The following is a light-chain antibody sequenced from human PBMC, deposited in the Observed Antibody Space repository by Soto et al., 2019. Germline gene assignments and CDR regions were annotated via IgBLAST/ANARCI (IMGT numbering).Light chain of an antibody. CDR1: SGHSSYA. CDR2: LNSDGSH. V-gene: IGLV4-69*01. J-gene: IGLJ2*01. Sequence: QSVLTQSPSASASLGASVKLTCTLSSGHSSYAIAWHQQQPEKGPRYLMKLNSDGSHSKGDGIPGRFSGSSSGAERYLTISSLQSEDEADYYCTSFSTGSSYVIFGGGTKVTVL. CDR3: TSFSTGSSYVI.